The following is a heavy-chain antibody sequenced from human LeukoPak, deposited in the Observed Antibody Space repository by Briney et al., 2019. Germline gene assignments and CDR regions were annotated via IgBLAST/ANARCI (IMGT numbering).Heavy chain of an antibody. V-gene: IGHV4-34*01. D-gene: IGHD3-10*01. Sequence: SETLSLTCAVYGGSFSGYYWGWIRQPPGKGLEWIGEINHSGSTNYNPSLKSRVTISVDTSKNQFSLKLSSVTAADTAVYYCARGPFAGLLWDLLNWFDPWGQGTLVTVSS. CDR1: GGSFSGYY. CDR3: ARGPFAGLLWDLLNWFDP. J-gene: IGHJ5*02. CDR2: INHSGST.